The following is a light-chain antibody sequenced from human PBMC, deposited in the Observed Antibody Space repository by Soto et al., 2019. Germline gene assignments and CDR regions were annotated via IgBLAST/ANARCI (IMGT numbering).Light chain of an antibody. CDR1: SSDVGGYNY. CDR2: EVT. J-gene: IGLJ3*02. V-gene: IGLV2-8*01. CDR3: SSYAASNNFYFV. Sequence: QSAVTQPPSASGSPGQSVTISCTGNSSDVGGYNYVSWYQQYPGRAPKLMIYEVTKRPSGVPDRFSGSKSGNTASLTVSGLQAEDEADYYCSSYAASNNFYFVFGGGTQLTVL.